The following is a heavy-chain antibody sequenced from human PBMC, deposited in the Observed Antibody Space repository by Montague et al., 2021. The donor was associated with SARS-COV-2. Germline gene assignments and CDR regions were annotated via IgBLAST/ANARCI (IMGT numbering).Heavy chain of an antibody. CDR3: ARVRQWLVPFDY. D-gene: IGHD6-19*01. CDR1: GDSISHSSYY. V-gene: IGHV4-39*07. Sequence: SETLSLTCTVSGDSISHSSYYWGWIRQPPGKGLEWIGSIYYSGSTYYNPSLKSRVTISVDTSKNQVSLKLNSVTAADTAVYYCARVRQWLVPFDYWGQGNLVTVPS. CDR2: IYYSGST. J-gene: IGHJ4*02.